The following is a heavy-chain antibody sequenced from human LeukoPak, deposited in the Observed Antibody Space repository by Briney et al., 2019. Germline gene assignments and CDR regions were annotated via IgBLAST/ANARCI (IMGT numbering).Heavy chain of an antibody. Sequence: SQTLSLTCAISGDSVSSNSAAWNWIRQSPSRGLEWLGRTYHRSKWYNDYAVSVKSRITINPDTSKNQFSLQLNSVTPEDTAVYYCARGLYYYGSGSYSPDAFDIWGQGTMVTVSS. CDR2: TYHRSKWYN. CDR1: GDSVSSNSAA. CDR3: ARGLYYYGSGSYSPDAFDI. J-gene: IGHJ3*02. V-gene: IGHV6-1*01. D-gene: IGHD3-10*01.